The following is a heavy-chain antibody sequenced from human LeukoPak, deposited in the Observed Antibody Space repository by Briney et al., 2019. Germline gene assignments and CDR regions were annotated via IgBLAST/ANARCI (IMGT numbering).Heavy chain of an antibody. J-gene: IGHJ4*02. CDR1: GYTFTSYY. Sequence: GASVTVSCTASGYTFTSYYMHWVRQAPGQGLEWMGVINPSGGSTSYAQKFQGRVTMTRDTSTSTVYMVLSSLRSEDTAVYYCARVRVGSWYYFDYWGQGTLVTVSS. D-gene: IGHD6-13*01. CDR2: INPSGGST. CDR3: ARVRVGSWYYFDY. V-gene: IGHV1-46*01.